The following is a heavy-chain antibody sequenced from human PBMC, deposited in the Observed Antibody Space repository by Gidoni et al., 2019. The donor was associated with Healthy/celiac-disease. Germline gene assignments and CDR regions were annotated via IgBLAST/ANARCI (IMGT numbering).Heavy chain of an antibody. CDR3: ARGTPINYYDSSGYSNWFDP. J-gene: IGHJ5*02. V-gene: IGHV4-34*01. CDR1: GGSFSGYY. D-gene: IGHD3-22*01. Sequence: QVQLQQWGAGLLKPSETLSLTCAVYGGSFSGYYWSWIRQPPGKGLEWIGEINHSGSTNYNPSLKSRVTISVDTSKNQFSLKLSSVTAADTAVYYCARGTPINYYDSSGYSNWFDPWGQGTLVTVSS. CDR2: INHSGST.